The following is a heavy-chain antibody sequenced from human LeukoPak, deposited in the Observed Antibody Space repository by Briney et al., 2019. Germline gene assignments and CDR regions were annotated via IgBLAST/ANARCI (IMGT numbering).Heavy chain of an antibody. CDR1: GGSFSGYY. CDR3: ARGQAGEGFPKYYFDY. Sequence: PSETLSLTCAVYGGSFSGYYWSWIRQPPGKGLEWIGEVNHSGSTNYNPSLKSRVTISVDTSKNQFSLKLSSVTAADTAVYYCARGQAGEGFPKYYFDYWGQGTLVTVSS. V-gene: IGHV4-34*01. J-gene: IGHJ4*02. CDR2: VNHSGST. D-gene: IGHD3-16*01.